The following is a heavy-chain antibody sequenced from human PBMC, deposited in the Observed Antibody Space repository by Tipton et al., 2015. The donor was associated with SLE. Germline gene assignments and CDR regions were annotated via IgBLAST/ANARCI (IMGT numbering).Heavy chain of an antibody. CDR3: ARGLDY. CDR2: IIPILDIA. J-gene: IGHJ4*02. CDR1: GGTFSSYT. V-gene: IGHV1-69*09. Sequence: QLVQSGAEVKKPGPSVKASCKASGGTFSSYTISWVRQAPGQGLEWMGRIIPILDIANYAQKFQGRVTITAGKSTSTAYMELSSLRSEDTAVYYCARGLDYWGQGTLVTGSS.